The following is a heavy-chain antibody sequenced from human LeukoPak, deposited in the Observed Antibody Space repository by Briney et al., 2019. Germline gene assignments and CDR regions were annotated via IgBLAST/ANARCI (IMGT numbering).Heavy chain of an antibody. Sequence: GASVKVSCKASGYTFTSYGISWVRQAPGQGLEWMGWINTNTGNPTYAQGFTGRFVFSLDTSVSTAYLQISSLKAEDAAVYYCARERTDWLFLRRAYFDYWGQGTLVTVSS. V-gene: IGHV7-4-1*02. CDR3: ARERTDWLFLRRAYFDY. D-gene: IGHD3-9*01. CDR2: INTNTGNP. CDR1: GYTFTSYG. J-gene: IGHJ4*02.